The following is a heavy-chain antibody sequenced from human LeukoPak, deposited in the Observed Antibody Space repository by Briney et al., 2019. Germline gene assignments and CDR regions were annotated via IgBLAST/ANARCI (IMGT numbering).Heavy chain of an antibody. CDR3: ARGRGLRLFDN. V-gene: IGHV4-34*01. Sequence: PSETLSLTCAVYGGSFSGYYWSWIRQPPGKGLEWIGEINHSGSTNYNPSLKSRVTISVDTSKNQFSLKLSSVTAADTAVYYCARGRGLRLFDNWGQGTLVTVSS. J-gene: IGHJ4*02. CDR1: GGSFSGYY. D-gene: IGHD3-16*01. CDR2: INHSGST.